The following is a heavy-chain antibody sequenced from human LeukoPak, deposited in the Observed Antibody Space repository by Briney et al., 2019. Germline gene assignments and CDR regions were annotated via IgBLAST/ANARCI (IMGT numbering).Heavy chain of an antibody. CDR3: VKDRVSSGYFDWYFDL. D-gene: IGHD3-22*01. CDR2: ISGRAGTT. J-gene: IGHJ2*01. CDR1: GFTISNDG. V-gene: IGHV3-23*01. Sequence: GGSLRLSCAASGFTISNDGMSWVRQAPGKGLEWVSGISGRAGTTYYAASVKGRFTISRDNSKNTVYLQMNSLRVEDTAIYYCVKDRVSSGYFDWYFDLWGRGTLLTVSS.